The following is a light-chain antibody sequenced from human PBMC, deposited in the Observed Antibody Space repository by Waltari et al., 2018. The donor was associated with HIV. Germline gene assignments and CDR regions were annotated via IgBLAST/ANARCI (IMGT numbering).Light chain of an antibody. J-gene: IGKJ5*01. CDR2: RIS. CDR3: QQYGLSPIT. V-gene: IGKV3-20*01. Sequence: RASESVTTIHLAWYQQKPGQAPSLLIYRISSRAAGIPDRFSGSGSGADFTLTISRLEPEDFAVYYCQQYGLSPITFGQGTRLEIK. CDR1: ESVTTIH.